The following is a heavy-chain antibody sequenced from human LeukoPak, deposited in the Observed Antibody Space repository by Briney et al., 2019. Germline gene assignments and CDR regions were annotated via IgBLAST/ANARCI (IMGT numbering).Heavy chain of an antibody. V-gene: IGHV3-30*02. CDR2: IRYDGSNK. Sequence: GGSLRLSCAASGFTLSSHTMNWVRQAPGKGLEWVAFIRYDGSNKYYADSVKGRFTISRDNSKNTLYLQVNSLRPEDTAVYYCAKGGGYEAQYYYYYMDVWGKGTTVTISS. D-gene: IGHD5-12*01. J-gene: IGHJ6*03. CDR3: AKGGGYEAQYYYYYMDV. CDR1: GFTLSSHT.